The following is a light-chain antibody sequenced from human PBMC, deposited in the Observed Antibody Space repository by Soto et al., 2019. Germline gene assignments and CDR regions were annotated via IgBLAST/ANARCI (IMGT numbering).Light chain of an antibody. Sequence: DIQMTQSPSSLSASVGDGVTITCRASQSISSYLNWYQQKPGKAPKLLIYAASSLQSGVPSRFSGSGSGTEFTLTISSLQPEDFATYVCQQYNGYWTFGQGTKVDI. CDR2: AAS. J-gene: IGKJ1*01. V-gene: IGKV1-39*01. CDR1: QSISSY. CDR3: QQYNGYWT.